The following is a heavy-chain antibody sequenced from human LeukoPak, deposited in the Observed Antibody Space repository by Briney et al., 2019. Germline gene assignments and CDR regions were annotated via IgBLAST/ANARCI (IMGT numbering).Heavy chain of an antibody. CDR2: IYHSGST. Sequence: PSETLSLTCAVSGYSISSGYYWGWIRQPPGKGLEWIGSIYHSGSTYYNPSLKSRVTISVDTSKNQFSPKLSSVTAADTAVYYCARIPSRKHRIAAADPFDYWGQGTLVTVSS. J-gene: IGHJ4*02. CDR3: ARIPSRKHRIAAADPFDY. V-gene: IGHV4-38-2*01. CDR1: GYSISSGYY. D-gene: IGHD6-13*01.